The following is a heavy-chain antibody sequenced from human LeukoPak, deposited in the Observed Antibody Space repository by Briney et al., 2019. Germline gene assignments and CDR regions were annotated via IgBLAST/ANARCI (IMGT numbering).Heavy chain of an antibody. CDR3: AGQFGVGSLDY. V-gene: IGHV5-51*01. J-gene: IGHJ4*02. D-gene: IGHD2-8*01. CDR2: FYRGDSDT. Sequence: GESLKISCKGSGYSFTSYWIGWERQMPGKGLEWMGIFYRGDSDTRYSPSFQGQVTISTDKSISTAYLQWSSLKASDTAMYYCAGQFGVGSLDYWGQGTLVTVSS. CDR1: GYSFTSYW.